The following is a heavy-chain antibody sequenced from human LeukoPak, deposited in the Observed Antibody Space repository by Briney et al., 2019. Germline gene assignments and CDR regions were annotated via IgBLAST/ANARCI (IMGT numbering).Heavy chain of an antibody. J-gene: IGHJ4*02. D-gene: IGHD3-22*01. V-gene: IGHV1-2*02. Sequence: SLKASCKASRYLFPASFMPCVREAPGPGPEWMGWINPNSGGTNYAQTFQGRVIMTRDTSISTAYMELSRLRSDDTAVSYCARVSDYYYLDYGSQGSLVTVSS. CDR1: RYLFPASF. CDR2: INPNSGGT. CDR3: ARVSDYYYLDY.